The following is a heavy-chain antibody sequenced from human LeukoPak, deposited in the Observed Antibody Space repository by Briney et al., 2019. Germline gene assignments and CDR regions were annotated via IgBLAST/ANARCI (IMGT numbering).Heavy chain of an antibody. J-gene: IGHJ4*02. V-gene: IGHV3-30*04. CDR3: ARNFGPYSSSWYSEDF. CDR2: ISYDGSNR. D-gene: IGHD6-13*01. CDR1: GFTFSSYS. Sequence: PGGSLRLSCAASGFTFSSYSMHWVRQAPGKGLEWVAVISYDGSNRYYGDSVKGRFTISRDNSKNTLYLQMNSLRAEDSAVYYCARNFGPYSSSWYSEDFWGQGTLVTVSS.